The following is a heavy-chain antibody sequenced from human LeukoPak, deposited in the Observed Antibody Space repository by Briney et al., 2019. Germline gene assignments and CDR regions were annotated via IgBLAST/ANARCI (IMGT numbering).Heavy chain of an antibody. V-gene: IGHV3-23*01. J-gene: IGHJ4*02. D-gene: IGHD3-22*01. CDR3: AKDKYYYDSSGYYFDY. CDR2: ISGSGGST. CDR1: GFTFSSYA. Sequence: GGSLRLSCAASGFTFSSYAMSWARQAPGKGLEWVSAISGSGGSTYYADSVKGRFTISRDNSKNTLYLQMNSLRAEDTAVYYCAKDKYYYDSSGYYFDYWGQGTLVTVPS.